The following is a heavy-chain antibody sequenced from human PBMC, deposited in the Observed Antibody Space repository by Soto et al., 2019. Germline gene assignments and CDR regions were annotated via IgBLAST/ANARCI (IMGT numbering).Heavy chain of an antibody. Sequence: QVQLVQSGAEVKKPGSSVKVSCKASGGTFSSYAISWVRQAPGQGLEWMGGIIPIFGTANYAQKFQGRVTITAHESTSTAYMDLSSLRSEDTAVYYCATTTDYYGLGSNEVYYYYYYGMDVWGQGTTVTVSS. D-gene: IGHD3-10*01. J-gene: IGHJ6*02. CDR2: IIPIFGTA. CDR1: GGTFSSYA. CDR3: ATTTDYYGLGSNEVYYYYYYGMDV. V-gene: IGHV1-69*01.